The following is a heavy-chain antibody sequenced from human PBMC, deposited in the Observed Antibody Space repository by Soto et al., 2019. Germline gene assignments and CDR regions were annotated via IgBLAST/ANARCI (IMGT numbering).Heavy chain of an antibody. CDR1: GDSITTGNYY. J-gene: IGHJ4*02. D-gene: IGHD3-22*01. V-gene: IGHV4-31*03. CDR2: TFHTGST. CDR3: ARHVYHYNDSSGHIDS. Sequence: QVQLQESGPGLVKPSQTLPLTCTVSGDSITTGNYYWSWIRQRPGKGLDWIGYTFHTGSTHYNPSLQIRPLITIATSSNQFSIRLRSVTAADTAVYYCARHVYHYNDSSGHIDSWGQGTLVTGSS.